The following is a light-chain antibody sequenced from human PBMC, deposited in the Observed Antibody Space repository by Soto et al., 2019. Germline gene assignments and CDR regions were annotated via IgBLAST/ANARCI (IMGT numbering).Light chain of an antibody. CDR3: SSYTSTNFVI. Sequence: QSALTQPASVSGSPGQSITISCTGSSSHIGDYKYVSWYKQHPGKAPKLMIYDVSNRPSGVSNRFSGSKSGNTASLTISGLQAEDEADYYCSSYTSTNFVIFGGGTKLTVL. V-gene: IGLV2-14*01. J-gene: IGLJ2*01. CDR1: SSHIGDYKY. CDR2: DVS.